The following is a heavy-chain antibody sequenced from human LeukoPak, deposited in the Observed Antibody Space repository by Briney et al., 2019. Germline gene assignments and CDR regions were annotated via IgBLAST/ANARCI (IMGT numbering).Heavy chain of an antibody. CDR1: GYTFTSYG. V-gene: IGHV1-18*01. J-gene: IGHJ5*02. CDR3: ARRRSSSWYTSFDP. CDR2: ISAYNGNT. D-gene: IGHD6-13*01. Sequence: ASVKVSCKASGYTFTSYGISWVRQAPGQGLEWMGWISAYNGNTNYAQKLQGRVTMTTDTSTSTAYMELRSLRSDDTAVYYCARRRSSSWYTSFDPWGQGTLVTVSS.